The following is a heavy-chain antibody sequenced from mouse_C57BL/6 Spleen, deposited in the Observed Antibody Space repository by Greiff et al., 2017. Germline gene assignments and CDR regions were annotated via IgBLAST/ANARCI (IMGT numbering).Heavy chain of an antibody. Sequence: EVMLVESGPELVKPGDSVKISCKASGYSFTGYFMNWVMQSHGKSLEWIGRINPYNGDTFYNQKFKGKATLTVDKSSSTAHMELRSLTSEDSAVYYCARALLSLRGGAYWGQGTLVTVSA. CDR2: INPYNGDT. D-gene: IGHD1-1*01. V-gene: IGHV1-20*01. CDR3: ARALLSLRGGAY. CDR1: GYSFTGYF. J-gene: IGHJ3*01.